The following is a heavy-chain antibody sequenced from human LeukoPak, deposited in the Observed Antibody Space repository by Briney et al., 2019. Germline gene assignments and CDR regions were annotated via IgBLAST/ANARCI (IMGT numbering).Heavy chain of an antibody. CDR3: ARVQDIVVVPAANHWFDP. CDR1: GYTFTSYG. Sequence: ASVKVSCKASGYTFTSYGISWVRQAPGQGLEWMGWIGAYNGNTNYAQKLQGRVTMTTDTSTSTAYMELRSLRSDDTAVYYCARVQDIVVVPAANHWFDPWGQGTLVTVSS. J-gene: IGHJ5*02. V-gene: IGHV1-18*04. CDR2: IGAYNGNT. D-gene: IGHD2-2*01.